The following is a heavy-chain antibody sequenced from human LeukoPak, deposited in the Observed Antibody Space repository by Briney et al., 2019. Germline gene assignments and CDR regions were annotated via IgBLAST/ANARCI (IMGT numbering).Heavy chain of an antibody. Sequence: ASVKVSCKASGYTFTSYGISWVRQAPGQGLEWMGWISAYNGNTNYAQKLQGRVTMTTDTSTSTAYMELRSLRFDDTAVYYCARDGYCSSTSCSYGMDVWGQGTTVTVSS. CDR2: ISAYNGNT. CDR3: ARDGYCSSTSCSYGMDV. D-gene: IGHD2-2*03. CDR1: GYTFTSYG. J-gene: IGHJ6*02. V-gene: IGHV1-18*01.